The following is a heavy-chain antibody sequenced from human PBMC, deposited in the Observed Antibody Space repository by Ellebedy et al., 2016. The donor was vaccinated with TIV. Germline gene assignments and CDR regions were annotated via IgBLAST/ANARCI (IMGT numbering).Heavy chain of an antibody. Sequence: GESLKISCAASGFSFSSYIMNWVRQAPGKAPAWVSSISSDSSDLSYADSGKGRFTISRDNAKNSLYLQMNSLRDEDTAVYYCARPYDGGSYVPWDWGQGTLVTVSS. V-gene: IGHV3-21*01. CDR3: ARPYDGGSYVPWD. J-gene: IGHJ4*02. D-gene: IGHD2-21*01. CDR1: GFSFSSYI. CDR2: ISSDSSDL.